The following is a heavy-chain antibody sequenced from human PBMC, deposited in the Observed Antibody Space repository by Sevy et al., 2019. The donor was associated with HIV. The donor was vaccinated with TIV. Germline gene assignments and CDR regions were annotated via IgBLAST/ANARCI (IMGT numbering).Heavy chain of an antibody. D-gene: IGHD1-26*01. V-gene: IGHV4-61*01. CDR1: GGSVSSGSYY. CDR3: ARESSSGVFDY. CDR2: SYYSGST. J-gene: IGHJ4*02. Sequence: SETLSLTCTVSGGSVSSGSYYWSWIRQPPGKGLEWIGYSYYSGSTNYNPSLKSRVTISVDTSKNQFSLKLSSVTAADTAVYYCARESSSGVFDYWGQGTLVTVSS.